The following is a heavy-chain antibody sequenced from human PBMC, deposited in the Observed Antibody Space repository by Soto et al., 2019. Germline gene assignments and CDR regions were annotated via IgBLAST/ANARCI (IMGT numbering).Heavy chain of an antibody. D-gene: IGHD2-2*01. CDR2: IKQGGREK. V-gene: IGHV3-7*01. Sequence: EVQVVESGGGLVQPGGSLRLSCAASDFTFSEYWMSWVRQPPGKGLEWVANIKQGGREKHYVDSVKGRFTISRDDGKTSLFLQMNSLRTDDTAVYYCAREGRSRYGMDVWGQGTTVTVSS. J-gene: IGHJ6*02. CDR1: DFTFSEYW. CDR3: AREGRSRYGMDV.